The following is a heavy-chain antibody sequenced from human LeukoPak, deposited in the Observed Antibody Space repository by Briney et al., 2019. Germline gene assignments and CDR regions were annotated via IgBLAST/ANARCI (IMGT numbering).Heavy chain of an antibody. V-gene: IGHV4-39*01. CDR1: CGFLTSTTSY. CDR2: IYYSGST. D-gene: IGHD6-13*01. J-gene: IGHJ3*02. Sequence: SETLSLTCTVSCGFLTSTTSYLGWIRQPPGKGLEWIGSIYYSGSTYSNPSLKSRVTISVDTSKNQFSLKQTSVTAAETAVYYCARHPQQFEAFDIWGQGTMVTVSS. CDR3: ARHPQQFEAFDI.